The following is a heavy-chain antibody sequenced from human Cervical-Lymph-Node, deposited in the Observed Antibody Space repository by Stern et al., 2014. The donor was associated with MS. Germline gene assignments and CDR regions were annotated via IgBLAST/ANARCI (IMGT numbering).Heavy chain of an antibody. Sequence: MQLVQSGPEVKRPGESLKISCQASGYTFTSYWIGWVRQMPGKCLEWIAIIFPGGSDIRYSPSFQGQVTISADKSSSPAYLQWNNLKASDTAIYYCARQRYFDYWGQGTLVTVSS. CDR1: GYTFTSYW. CDR2: IFPGGSDI. J-gene: IGHJ4*02. V-gene: IGHV5-51*01. CDR3: ARQRYFDY.